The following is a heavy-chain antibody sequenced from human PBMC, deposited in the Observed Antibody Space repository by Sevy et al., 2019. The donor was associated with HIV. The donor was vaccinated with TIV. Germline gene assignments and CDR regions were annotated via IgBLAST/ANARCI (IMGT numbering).Heavy chain of an antibody. D-gene: IGHD3-22*01. CDR3: AGQGDYYDSSGYYYGDAFDI. V-gene: IGHV6-1*01. Sequence: KQSQTLSLTCAISGYSVSSNSAAWNWIRQSPSRGLEWLGRTYYRSKWYNDYAVSVKSRITINPDTSKNQFSLQLNSVTPEDTAVYYCAGQGDYYDSSGYYYGDAFDIWGQGTMVTVSS. J-gene: IGHJ3*02. CDR1: GYSVSSNSAA. CDR2: TYYRSKWYN.